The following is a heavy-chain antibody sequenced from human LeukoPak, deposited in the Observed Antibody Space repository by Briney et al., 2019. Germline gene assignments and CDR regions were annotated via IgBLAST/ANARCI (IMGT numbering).Heavy chain of an antibody. Sequence: GGSLRLSCAASGFNFSTYAMSWVRQAPGKGLEWVSGISGSGSSTYYAGSVKGQFTVSGDNSKNTLYLQMYSLRAEDTAVYYCAKQSRIQLWSSVDSWGQGTLVTVSS. CDR3: AKQSRIQLWSSVDS. D-gene: IGHD5-18*01. J-gene: IGHJ4*02. V-gene: IGHV3-23*01. CDR1: GFNFSTYA. CDR2: ISGSGSST.